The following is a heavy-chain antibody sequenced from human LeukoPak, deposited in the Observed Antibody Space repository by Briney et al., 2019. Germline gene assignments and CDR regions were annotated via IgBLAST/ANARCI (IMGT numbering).Heavy chain of an antibody. CDR3: AKDYGGENFDY. D-gene: IGHD4-23*01. CDR2: ISGSGGST. Sequence: PGGSLRLSCAASGFTFSSSAMSWVRQAPGKGLEWVASISGSGGSTYYADSVKGRFTISRDNSKNTLYLQMNSLRVEDTAVYYCAKDYGGENFDYWGQGTLVTVSS. CDR1: GFTFSSSA. V-gene: IGHV3-23*01. J-gene: IGHJ4*02.